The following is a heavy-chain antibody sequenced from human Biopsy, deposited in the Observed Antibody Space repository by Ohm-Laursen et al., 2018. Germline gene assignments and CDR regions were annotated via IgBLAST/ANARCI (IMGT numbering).Heavy chain of an antibody. Sequence: SLRLSCAATGFTVNTTYMSWVRQAPGKGLEWVSIIYLDGNTYYTDSVKGRFTISRDNSKNALYLQMNSLRPADTAKYYCVRGRAYWGQGTLVTVSS. J-gene: IGHJ4*02. CDR3: VRGRAY. CDR1: GFTVNTTY. CDR2: IYLDGNT. V-gene: IGHV3-53*01.